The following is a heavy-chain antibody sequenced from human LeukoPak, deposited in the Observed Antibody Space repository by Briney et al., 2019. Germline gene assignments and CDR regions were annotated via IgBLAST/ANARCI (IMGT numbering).Heavy chain of an antibody. CDR1: GFTFSSYS. J-gene: IGHJ3*02. D-gene: IGHD3-10*01. V-gene: IGHV3-21*01. Sequence: GGSLRLSCAASGFTFSSYSMNWVRQAPGKGLEWVSSISSSSSYIYYADSVKGRFTISRDNAKNSLYLQMNSLRAEDTAVYYCARDSPAGGAFDIWSQGTMVTVSS. CDR2: ISSSSSYI. CDR3: ARDSPAGGAFDI.